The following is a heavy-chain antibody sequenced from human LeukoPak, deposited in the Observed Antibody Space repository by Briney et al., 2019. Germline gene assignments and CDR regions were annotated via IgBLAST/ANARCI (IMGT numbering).Heavy chain of an antibody. CDR2: ISSSSSTI. CDR1: GFTFSSYS. V-gene: IGHV3-48*04. Sequence: GGSLRLSCAASGFTFSSYSMNWVRQAPGKGLEWVSYISSSSSTIYYADSVKGRFAISRDNAKNSLYLQMNSLRAEDTAVYYCARALIQATYYYDSSGYYGQYYFDYWGQGTLVTVSS. D-gene: IGHD3-22*01. J-gene: IGHJ4*02. CDR3: ARALIQATYYYDSSGYYGQYYFDY.